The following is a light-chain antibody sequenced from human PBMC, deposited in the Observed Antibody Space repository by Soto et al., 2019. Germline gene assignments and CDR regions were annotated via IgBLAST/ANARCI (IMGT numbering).Light chain of an antibody. CDR3: MQALQAPLT. CDR1: QSVLRSNVYNY. CDR2: LGS. J-gene: IGKJ1*01. Sequence: EIVMTQSPLSLAVTPGEPAYISCRSIQSVLRSNVYNYLDWYLQKPGQSPQLLIYLGSNRASGVPDKFSGSGSGTDFTLTISRVEAEDVGLYYCMQALQAPLTFGQGTKVDIK. V-gene: IGKV2-28*01.